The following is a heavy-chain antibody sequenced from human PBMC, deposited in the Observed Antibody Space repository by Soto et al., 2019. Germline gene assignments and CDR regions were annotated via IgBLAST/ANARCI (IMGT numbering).Heavy chain of an antibody. J-gene: IGHJ5*01. V-gene: IGHV4-39*02. D-gene: IGHD2-15*01. CDR1: GDSLNNNNYY. CDR2: VSYIGTT. CDR3: VRQFGNNGFDS. Sequence: QLLLQESGPGLVKPSENLLLLCTVSGDSLNNNNYYWAWIRQSPGEGLEWIGSVSYIGTTFYNPSPKSGDTISINTSRNIYSVQVPSVTAADPAVYFCVRQFGNNGFDSWGQGAPVTVSS.